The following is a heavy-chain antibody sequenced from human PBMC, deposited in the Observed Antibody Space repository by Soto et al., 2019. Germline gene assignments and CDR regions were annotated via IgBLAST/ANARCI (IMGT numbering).Heavy chain of an antibody. D-gene: IGHD3-9*01. V-gene: IGHV3-74*01. Sequence: EVQLVESGGGLVQPGGSLRLSCAASGFSFSSYSMHWVRQAPGEGLVWLSRINSDGSKMVYADSVKGRFTISRHNAKNTLYLEMSRLGAEDTAVYYCARDYYGLLTGYYVDHWGQGTLVTDSS. CDR1: GFSFSSYS. CDR3: ARDYYGLLTGYYVDH. CDR2: INSDGSKM. J-gene: IGHJ4*02.